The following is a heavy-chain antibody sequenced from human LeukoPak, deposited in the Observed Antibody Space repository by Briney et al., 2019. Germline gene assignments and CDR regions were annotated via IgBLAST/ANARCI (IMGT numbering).Heavy chain of an antibody. D-gene: IGHD6-19*01. CDR2: ISGSGGST. J-gene: IGHJ4*02. CDR3: ARETSGWPYFDY. V-gene: IGHV3-23*01. CDR1: GFTFSSYA. Sequence: GGSLRLSCAASGFTFSSYAMSWVRQAPGKGLEWVSAISGSGGSTYYADSVKGRFTISRDNSRSTLYLQVNSLRPEDTAIYYCARETSGWPYFDYWGQGTLVTVSS.